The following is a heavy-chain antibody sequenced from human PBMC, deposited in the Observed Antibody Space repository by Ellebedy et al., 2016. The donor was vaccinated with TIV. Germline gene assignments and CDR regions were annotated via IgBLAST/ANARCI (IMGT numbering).Heavy chain of an antibody. J-gene: IGHJ3*02. CDR2: ISAYNGNT. Sequence: AASVKVSCKASGYTFTSYGITWVRQAPGQGLEWMGWISAYNGNTNYAPKFQGRVTMTTDTSTSTAYMELRSLRSDDTAVYYCTTSGWVVAATSVPFHIWGQGTMVTVSS. CDR3: TTSGWVVAATSVPFHI. D-gene: IGHD1-26*01. V-gene: IGHV1-18*01. CDR1: GYTFTSYG.